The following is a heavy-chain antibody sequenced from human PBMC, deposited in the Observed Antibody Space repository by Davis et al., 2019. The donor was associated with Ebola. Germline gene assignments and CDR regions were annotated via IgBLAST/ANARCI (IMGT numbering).Heavy chain of an antibody. D-gene: IGHD4-17*01. CDR1: GVRLSTLSAA. V-gene: IGHV6-1*01. J-gene: IGHJ4*02. CDR2: TYYRSKWYN. Sequence: QTPSPTPAISGVRLSTLSAARTRITSPSSTGLEWLGRTYYRSKWYNDYAVSVKSRITINPDTSKNQFSLQLNSVTPEDTAVYYCASQGLYGDYAFGYWGQGTLVTVSS. CDR3: ASQGLYGDYAFGY.